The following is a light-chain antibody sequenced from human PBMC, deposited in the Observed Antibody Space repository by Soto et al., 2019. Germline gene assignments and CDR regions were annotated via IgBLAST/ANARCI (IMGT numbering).Light chain of an antibody. CDR1: NIGGKS. V-gene: IGLV3-21*02. CDR2: HDS. J-gene: IGLJ2*01. CDR3: QVWDTSSDHVI. Sequence: SYELTQPPSVSVAPGQTARITCGGNNIGGKSVHWYQLKAGQAPVLVVHHDSDRPSGIPERFSGSNSGNTATLTISRVEAGDEADFYCQVWDTSSDHVIFGGGTKLTVL.